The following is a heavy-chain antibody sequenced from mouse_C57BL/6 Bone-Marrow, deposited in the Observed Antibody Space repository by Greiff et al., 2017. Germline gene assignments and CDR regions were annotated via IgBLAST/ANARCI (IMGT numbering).Heavy chain of an antibody. CDR3: ARYYYCSRGGSWFAY. V-gene: IGHV1-80*01. Sequence: QAQLQPSGAELVKPGASVKISCKAPGYAFRSYWMNWVKQRPGKGLEWFGQLYPGDGDTNYNGKSKGKATLTADKYSSSAYMPLCSLASEDFTVHFCARYYYCSRGGSWFAYWGQGTLVTVSA. J-gene: IGHJ3*01. CDR2: LYPGDGDT. D-gene: IGHD1-1*01. CDR1: GYAFRSYW.